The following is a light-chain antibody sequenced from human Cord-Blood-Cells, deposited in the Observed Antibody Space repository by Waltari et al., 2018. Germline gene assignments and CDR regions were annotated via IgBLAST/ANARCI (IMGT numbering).Light chain of an antibody. Sequence: SALPQPASVSGSPGQSITIPCTGPSSHVGGYNYVSWYQQHPGKAPKLMIYDVSNRPSGVSNRFSGSKSGNTASLTISGLQAEDEADYYCSSYTSSSTLVFGTGTKVTVL. CDR3: SSYTSSSTLV. J-gene: IGLJ1*01. V-gene: IGLV2-14*01. CDR1: SSHVGGYNY. CDR2: DVS.